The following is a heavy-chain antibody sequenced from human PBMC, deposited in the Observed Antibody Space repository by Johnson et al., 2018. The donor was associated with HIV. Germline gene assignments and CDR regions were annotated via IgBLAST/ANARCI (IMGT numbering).Heavy chain of an antibody. CDR1: GFTFSSYG. CDR2: IWYDGSNK. V-gene: IGHV3-33*06. CDR3: AKDQSPLMTWWDAFDI. Sequence: HLVESGGGVVQPGRSLRLSCAASGFTFSSYGMHWVRQAPGKGLEWVAVIWYDGSNKYYADSVKGRFTISRDNSKNTLYLQMNSLRAEDTAVYYCAKDQSPLMTWWDAFDIWGQGTMVTVSS. D-gene: IGHD2-8*02. J-gene: IGHJ3*02.